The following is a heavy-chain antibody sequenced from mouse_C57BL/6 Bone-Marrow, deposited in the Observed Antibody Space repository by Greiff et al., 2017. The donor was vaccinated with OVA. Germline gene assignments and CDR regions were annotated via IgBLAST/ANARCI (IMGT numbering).Heavy chain of an antibody. Sequence: DVQLVESGGGLVQPGGSLKLSCAASGFTFSDYYMYWVRQTPEKRLEWVAYIINGGSSTYYPDTVKGRFTISRDNAKNTLYLQMSRLKSEDTAMYYCARHTYYSNYAIAYWGQGTLVTVSA. CDR2: IINGGSST. V-gene: IGHV5-12*01. D-gene: IGHD2-5*01. CDR1: GFTFSDYY. CDR3: ARHTYYSNYAIAY. J-gene: IGHJ3*01.